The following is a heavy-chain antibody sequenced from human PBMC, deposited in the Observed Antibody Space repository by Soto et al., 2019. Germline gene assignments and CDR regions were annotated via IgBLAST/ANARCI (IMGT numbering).Heavy chain of an antibody. CDR1: GFTFSSYA. Sequence: EVQLVESGGGLVQPGGSLRLSCAASGFTFSSYAMHWVRQAPGKGLEYVSAISSNGGSTYYANSVKGRFTISRANSKNSLYRQMGSVRAEDMAVYYCARDGVERRWPHGTDFAYGGQGTLVTVSS. D-gene: IGHD6-25*01. CDR2: ISSNGGST. V-gene: IGHV3-64*01. J-gene: IGHJ4*02. CDR3: ARDGVERRWPHGTDFAY.